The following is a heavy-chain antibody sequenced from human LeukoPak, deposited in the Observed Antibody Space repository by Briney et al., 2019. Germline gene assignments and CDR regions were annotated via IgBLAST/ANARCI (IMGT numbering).Heavy chain of an antibody. D-gene: IGHD5-24*01. V-gene: IGHV4-59*08. CDR3: AGLGRDGLNFHLGY. Sequence: KPSETLSLTCTVSGGSISGYYWSWIRQPPGKGLEYIGYIHYSGSTTYNPSLKSRVTISVDTSKNQFSLKMNSVTAADTAVYYCAGLGRDGLNFHLGYWGQGSLVTVAS. CDR1: GGSISGYY. J-gene: IGHJ4*02. CDR2: IHYSGST.